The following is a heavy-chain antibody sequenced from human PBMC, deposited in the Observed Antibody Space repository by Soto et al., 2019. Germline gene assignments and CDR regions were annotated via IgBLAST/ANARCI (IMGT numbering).Heavy chain of an antibody. CDR3: ARVASLDSSPSALYYYYYYYMDV. D-gene: IGHD6-6*01. J-gene: IGHJ6*03. Sequence: QVQLVQSGAEVKKPGASVKVSCKASGYTFTSYDINWVRQATGQGLEWMGCMNPNSGNTGYAQKFQGRVTMTTNTSISTAYMERSSLRSADTAVYDCARVASLDSSPSALYYYYYYYMDVWGKGTTVTVSS. CDR2: MNPNSGNT. CDR1: GYTFTSYD. V-gene: IGHV1-8*01.